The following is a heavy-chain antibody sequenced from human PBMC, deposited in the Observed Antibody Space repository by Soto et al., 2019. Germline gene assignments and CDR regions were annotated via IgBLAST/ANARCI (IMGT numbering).Heavy chain of an antibody. D-gene: IGHD2-21*02. CDR3: ARAGYCGPGCYYYFDY. CDR1: GFTFGSYW. Sequence: EVQLVESGGGLVQPGGSLRLSCAVSGFTFGSYWMNWVRLILGKGLEWVAYIKPDGSATYYVDSVKGRFTISRDNAKNSLYLQMNSLRVEDTSAYYCARAGYCGPGCYYYFDYWGQGTLVTVSS. V-gene: IGHV3-7*01. CDR2: IKPDGSAT. J-gene: IGHJ4*02.